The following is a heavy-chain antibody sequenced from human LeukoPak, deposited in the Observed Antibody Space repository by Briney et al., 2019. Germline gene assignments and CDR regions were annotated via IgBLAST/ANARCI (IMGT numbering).Heavy chain of an antibody. Sequence: ASVKVSCKASGYTFTTYYMHWVRQAPGQGLEWMGIINPSGSKTYYAQKFQGRVTMTRDMSTSTVYMGLSSLRSEDTAVYYCARDRSDAGEPDNWFDPWGQGTLVTVSS. CDR2: INPSGSKT. CDR3: ARDRSDAGEPDNWFDP. V-gene: IGHV1-46*01. CDR1: GYTFTTYY. J-gene: IGHJ5*02. D-gene: IGHD1-26*01.